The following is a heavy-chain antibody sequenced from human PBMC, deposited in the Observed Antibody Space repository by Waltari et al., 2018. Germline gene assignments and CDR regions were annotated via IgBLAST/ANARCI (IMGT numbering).Heavy chain of an antibody. D-gene: IGHD3-9*01. CDR3: AREWGVMVGTAGYYFDY. CDR2: ISSGSSYI. Sequence: EVQLVGSGGGLVKPGGSLRLSCAASGFTFSGYTMNWFRQAPGKGLELVSSISSGSSYIFYADSVKGRFTISRDNAKNSLYLQMNSLRVEDTAVYYCAREWGVMVGTAGYYFDYWGQGSLVTVSS. V-gene: IGHV3-21*01. J-gene: IGHJ4*02. CDR1: GFTFSGYT.